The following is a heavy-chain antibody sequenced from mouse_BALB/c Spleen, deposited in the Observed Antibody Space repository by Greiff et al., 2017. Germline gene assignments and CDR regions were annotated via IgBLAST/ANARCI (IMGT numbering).Heavy chain of an antibody. CDR2: IWAGGST. CDR3: ARDNRNFDV. CDR1: GFSLTSYG. V-gene: IGHV2-9*02. Sequence: VQLKESGPGLVAPSQSLSITCTVSGFSLTSYGVHWVRQPPGKGLEWLGVIWAGGSTNYNSALMSRLSISKDNSKSQVFLKMNSLQTDDTAMYYCARDNRNFDVWGAGTTVTVSS. J-gene: IGHJ1*01.